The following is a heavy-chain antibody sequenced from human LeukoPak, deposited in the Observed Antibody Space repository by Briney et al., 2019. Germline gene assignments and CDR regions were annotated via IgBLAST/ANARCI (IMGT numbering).Heavy chain of an antibody. CDR1: GYTFTTYW. CDR2: IYPGDSDT. V-gene: IGHV5-51*01. D-gene: IGHD1-7*01. CDR3: ARSYNWNYRRFDP. Sequence: GESLKISCKGSGYTFTTYWIGWVRQMSGKGLEWMGMIYPGDSDTKYSPSFQGQVTISADKSISTAYLQWSSLKASDTAMYYCARSYNWNYRRFDPWGQGTLVTVSS. J-gene: IGHJ5*02.